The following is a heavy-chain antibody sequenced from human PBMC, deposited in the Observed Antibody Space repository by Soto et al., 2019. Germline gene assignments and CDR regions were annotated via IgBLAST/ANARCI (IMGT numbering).Heavy chain of an antibody. CDR1: GFTFSSYG. J-gene: IGHJ5*02. CDR2: ISYDGSNK. Sequence: QVQLVESGGGVVQPGRSLRLSCAASGFTFSSYGMHWVRQAPGKGLEWVAVISYDGSNKYYADSVKGRFTISRDNSENTLYLQMNSLRAEDTAVYYCAKEGAMGDWFDPWGQGTLVTVSS. V-gene: IGHV3-30*18. CDR3: AKEGAMGDWFDP.